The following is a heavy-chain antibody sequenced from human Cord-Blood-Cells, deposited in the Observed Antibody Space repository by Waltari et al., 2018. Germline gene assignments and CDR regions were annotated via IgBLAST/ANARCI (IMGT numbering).Heavy chain of an antibody. CDR2: MNPNSGNT. D-gene: IGHD1-1*01. V-gene: IGHV1-8*01. CDR1: GYTCTTYD. CDR3: ARTLELPYYFDY. J-gene: IGHJ4*02. Sequence: QVQLVQSGAEVQKPGASVKVSCKASGYTCTTYDINWVRQATGQGLEWMGWMNPNSGNTGYAQKFQGRVTMTRNTSISTAYMELSSLRSEDTAVYYCARTLELPYYFDYWGQGTLVTVSS.